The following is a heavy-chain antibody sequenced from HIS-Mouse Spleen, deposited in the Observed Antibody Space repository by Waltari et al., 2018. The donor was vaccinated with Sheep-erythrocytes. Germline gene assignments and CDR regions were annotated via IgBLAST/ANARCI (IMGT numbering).Heavy chain of an antibody. CDR2: IYCDDDK. V-gene: IGHV2-5*02. CDR1: GFSLSTSRAG. CDR3: AHSGQQLYYFDY. D-gene: IGHD6-13*01. Sequence: QINLKESGPPLAKPTQTRQPNCTFSGFSLSTSRAGVGWIRQPPGKALEWLALIYCDDDKSYSPSLKSRLTITKDTSKNQVVLTMTNMDPVDTAKYYCAHSGQQLYYFDYWGQGTLVTVSS. J-gene: IGHJ4*02.